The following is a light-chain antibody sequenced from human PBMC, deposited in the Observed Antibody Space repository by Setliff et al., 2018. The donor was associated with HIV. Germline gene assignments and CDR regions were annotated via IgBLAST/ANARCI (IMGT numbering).Light chain of an antibody. Sequence: QSALTQPPSASGTPGQRVTISCSGSSSNIGSNYVYWYQQLPGTAPRLLIYRNNERPSGVPDRFSGSKSGTSASLAIIGLRSEDEADYYCAVWDDSLSGVVFGGGTKLTVL. CDR1: SSNIGSNY. V-gene: IGLV1-47*01. J-gene: IGLJ2*01. CDR2: RNN. CDR3: AVWDDSLSGVV.